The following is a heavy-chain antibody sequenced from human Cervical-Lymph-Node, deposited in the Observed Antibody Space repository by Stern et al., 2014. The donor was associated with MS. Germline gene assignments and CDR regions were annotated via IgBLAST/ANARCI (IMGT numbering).Heavy chain of an antibody. CDR1: GYTFTSYG. Sequence: QVQLVQSGAEMKKPGASLKVSCKTSGYTFTSYGINWVRQAPGQGLEWMGWISIYNGNTNYAQKFQGRVTMSRDTSTSKAYMELRSLKSEDTAVYYCARDSLKTKWLVRNDAFDVWGQGTMVTVSS. CDR2: ISIYNGNT. V-gene: IGHV1-18*01. D-gene: IGHD6-19*01. J-gene: IGHJ3*01. CDR3: ARDSLKTKWLVRNDAFDV.